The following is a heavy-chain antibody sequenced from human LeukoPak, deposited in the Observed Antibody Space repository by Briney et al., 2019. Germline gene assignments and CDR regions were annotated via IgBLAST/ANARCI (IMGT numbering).Heavy chain of an antibody. D-gene: IGHD1-26*01. CDR1: GLTGSSNY. Sequence: GSLRLSCAASGLTGSSNYMSWVRQAPGKGPEWVSIIVSGGTTYYTDSVKGRFTISRDNSKNTLYLQMNSLRAEDTALYYCARTIVGAAHDAFDIWGLGTMVTVSS. J-gene: IGHJ3*02. CDR3: ARTIVGAAHDAFDI. CDR2: IVSGGTT. V-gene: IGHV3-66*01.